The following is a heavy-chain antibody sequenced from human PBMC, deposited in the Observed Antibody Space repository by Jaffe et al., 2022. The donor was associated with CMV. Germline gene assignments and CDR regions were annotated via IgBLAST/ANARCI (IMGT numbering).Heavy chain of an antibody. D-gene: IGHD3-3*01. CDR3: AKCPIRRIFGVVIIGGWFDP. V-gene: IGHV3-23*04. J-gene: IGHJ5*02. CDR1: GFTFSSYA. CDR2: ISGSGGST. Sequence: EVQLVESGGGLVQPGGSLRLSCAASGFTFSSYAMSWVRQAPGKGLEWVSAISGSGGSTYYADSVKGRFTISRDNSKNTLYLQMNSLRAEDTAVYYCAKCPIRRIFGVVIIGGWFDPWGQGTLVTVSS.